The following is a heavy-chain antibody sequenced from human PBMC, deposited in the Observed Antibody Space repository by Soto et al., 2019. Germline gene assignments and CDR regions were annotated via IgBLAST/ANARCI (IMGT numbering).Heavy chain of an antibody. CDR1: GDSITNGDYY. V-gene: IGHV4-30-4*01. Sequence: QVQLQESGPGLVKPSQTLSLTCTVSGDSITNGDYYWTWIRQSPGKGLEWIGYVYYSGRTYYNPSLTSRVTVSVDASKNQFSLHLTSVTAADTAVYYCASVASSYDWFDPWGQGTLVTVSS. CDR3: ASVASSYDWFDP. D-gene: IGHD4-17*01. CDR2: VYYSGRT. J-gene: IGHJ5*02.